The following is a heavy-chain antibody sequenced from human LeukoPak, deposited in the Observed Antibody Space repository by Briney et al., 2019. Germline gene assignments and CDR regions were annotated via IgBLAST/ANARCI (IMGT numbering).Heavy chain of an antibody. Sequence: EASVKVSCKASGYTFTSYGISWVRQAPGQGLEWMGWISAYNGNTNYAQKLQGRVTMTTDTSTSTAYMELRSLRSDDTAVYYCARRIGVRYNWNDGAEFFDPWGQGTLDTVSS. CDR3: ARRIGVRYNWNDGAEFFDP. CDR2: ISAYNGNT. J-gene: IGHJ5*02. V-gene: IGHV1-18*01. CDR1: GYTFTSYG. D-gene: IGHD1-1*01.